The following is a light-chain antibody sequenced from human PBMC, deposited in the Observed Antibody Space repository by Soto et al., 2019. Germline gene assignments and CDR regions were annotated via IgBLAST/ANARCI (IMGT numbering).Light chain of an antibody. CDR2: GAS. Sequence: EIVMTQSPATLSVSPGERATLSCRASQSIRTNLAWYQHKPGQAPRLLIYGASTGATGVPARFSGSGSGTDFTLTISSLEPEDFAVYYCHQYDDGPYTFGQGTKVDIK. J-gene: IGKJ2*01. CDR1: QSIRTN. CDR3: HQYDDGPYT. V-gene: IGKV3-15*01.